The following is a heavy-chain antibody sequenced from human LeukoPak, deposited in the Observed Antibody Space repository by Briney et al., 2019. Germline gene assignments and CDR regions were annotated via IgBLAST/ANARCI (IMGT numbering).Heavy chain of an antibody. CDR3: ARLYHDSRGYYWFDP. Sequence: SETLSLTCTVSGGSISSTNYYWGWIRQPPGRGLEGIGSVYYSGSTYSNPSLKSRVTVSVDTSKSQFSLKLTSVTAADTAVYYCARLYHDSRGYYWFDPWGQGTLVTVSS. CDR1: GGSISSTNYY. V-gene: IGHV4-39*01. CDR2: VYYSGST. D-gene: IGHD3-22*01. J-gene: IGHJ5*02.